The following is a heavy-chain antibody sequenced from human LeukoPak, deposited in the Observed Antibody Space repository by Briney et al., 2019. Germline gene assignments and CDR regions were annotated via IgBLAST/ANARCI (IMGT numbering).Heavy chain of an antibody. CDR2: IYHSGST. CDR1: GGSISSGGYS. V-gene: IGHV4-30-2*01. J-gene: IGHJ4*02. D-gene: IGHD6-13*01. CDR3: ARHPPRATVWYGFDY. Sequence: KSSETLSLTCAVSGGSISSGGYSWSWIRQPPGKGLEWIGYIYHSGSTYYNPSLKSRVTISVDRSKNQFSLKLSSVTAADTAMYYCARHPPRATVWYGFDYWGQGTLVPVSS.